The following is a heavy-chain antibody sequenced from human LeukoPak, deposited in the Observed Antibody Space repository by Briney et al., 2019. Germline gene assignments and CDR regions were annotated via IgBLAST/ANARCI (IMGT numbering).Heavy chain of an antibody. V-gene: IGHV1-69*13. CDR2: IIPIFGTA. CDR3: ARVPHITMIRGKVFDY. D-gene: IGHD3-10*01. CDR1: GGTFSSYA. J-gene: IGHJ4*02. Sequence: SVKVSCKASGGTFSSYAISWVRQAPGQGLEWMGGIIPIFGTADYTQKFQGRVTITADESTSTVYMELSSLRSEDTAIYYCARVPHITMIRGKVFDYWGQGTLVTVSS.